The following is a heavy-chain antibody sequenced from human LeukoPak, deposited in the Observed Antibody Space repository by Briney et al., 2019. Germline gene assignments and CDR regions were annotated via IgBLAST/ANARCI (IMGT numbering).Heavy chain of an antibody. Sequence: GGSLRLSCAASGFTFSSYWMHWVRQAPGKGLVWVSRINSDGSSTSYADSVKGRFAISRDNAKNTLYLQTNSLRAEDTAVYYCAREGYSSGYIDYWGQGTLVTVSS. CDR3: AREGYSSGYIDY. V-gene: IGHV3-74*01. CDR2: INSDGSST. D-gene: IGHD3-22*01. CDR1: GFTFSSYW. J-gene: IGHJ4*02.